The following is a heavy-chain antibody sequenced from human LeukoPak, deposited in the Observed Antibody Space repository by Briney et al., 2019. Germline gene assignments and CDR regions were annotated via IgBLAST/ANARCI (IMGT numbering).Heavy chain of an antibody. CDR2: INSDGSST. Sequence: GGSLRLSCAASGFTFSSYWMLWVRQAPGKGLVWVSRINSDGSSTSYADSVKGRFTISRDNAKNTLYLQMNSLRAEDTAVYYCARRGVVPAFNPLYYYYYMDVWGKGTTVTVSS. J-gene: IGHJ6*03. CDR1: GFTFSSYW. V-gene: IGHV3-74*01. D-gene: IGHD2-2*01. CDR3: ARRGVVPAFNPLYYYYYMDV.